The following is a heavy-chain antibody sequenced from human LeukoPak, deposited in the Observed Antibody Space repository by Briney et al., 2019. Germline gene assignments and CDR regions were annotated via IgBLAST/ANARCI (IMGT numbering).Heavy chain of an antibody. CDR2: LSGSGGSA. V-gene: IGHV3-23*01. Sequence: PGGSLRLSCSASGFTFSTYAMHWVRQAPGKGLEWVSALSGSGGSAFYADSVKGRFTISRDNSKNTLFLQLNSLRAEDTAVYYCAKEVRGDYYDSGGDAFDTWGQGTMVTVSS. CDR1: GFTFSTYA. J-gene: IGHJ3*02. CDR3: AKEVRGDYYDSGGDAFDT. D-gene: IGHD3-22*01.